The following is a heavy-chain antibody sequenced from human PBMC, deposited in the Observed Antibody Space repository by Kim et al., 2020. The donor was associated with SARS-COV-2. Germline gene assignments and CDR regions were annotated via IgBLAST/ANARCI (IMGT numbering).Heavy chain of an antibody. D-gene: IGHD2-15*01. CDR3: ARARGYCSGGSCSEGFDP. V-gene: IGHV3-33*01. CDR1: GFTFSSYG. Sequence: GGSLRLSCAASGFTFSSYGMHWVRQAPGKGLEWVAVIWYDGSNKYYADSVKGRFTISRDNSKNTLYLQMNSLRAEDTAVYYCARARGYCSGGSCSEGFDPWGQGTLVTVSS. CDR2: IWYDGSNK. J-gene: IGHJ5*02.